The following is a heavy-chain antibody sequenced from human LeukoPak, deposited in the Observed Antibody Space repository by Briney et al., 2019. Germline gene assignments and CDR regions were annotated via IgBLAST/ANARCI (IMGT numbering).Heavy chain of an antibody. Sequence: ASETLSLTCAVSGVAISSGGYAWNWIRQPPGKGLEWIAYIYHSGTTYYNPSLKSRATISVDTSKNQFSLKLSSVTAADTAVYYCVRGRYSSGWFKDKNWFDPWGQGIPVTVSS. J-gene: IGHJ5*02. CDR1: GVAISSGGYA. CDR3: VRGRYSSGWFKDKNWFDP. D-gene: IGHD6-19*01. V-gene: IGHV4-30-4*07. CDR2: IYHSGTT.